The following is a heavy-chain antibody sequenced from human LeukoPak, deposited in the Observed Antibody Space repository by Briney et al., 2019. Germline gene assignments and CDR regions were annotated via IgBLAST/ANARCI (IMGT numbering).Heavy chain of an antibody. CDR1: GDSISIYY. J-gene: IGHJ6*02. CDR2: ISYSGST. Sequence: SETLSLTCTVSGDSISIYYWSWIRQPPGKGLEWIGYISYSGSTNYNPSLKSRVTISLDTSKNQFSLKLNSVTAADTAVYYCARRRGAAGLYYYYGMDVWGQGTTVTVSS. D-gene: IGHD6-19*01. V-gene: IGHV4-59*08. CDR3: ARRRGAAGLYYYYGMDV.